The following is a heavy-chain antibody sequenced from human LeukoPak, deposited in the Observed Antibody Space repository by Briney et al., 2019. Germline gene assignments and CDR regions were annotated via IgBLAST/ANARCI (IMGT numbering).Heavy chain of an antibody. CDR2: INPNSGGT. CDR3: ARVGPPKGYDFWSGYGF. Sequence: ASVKVSCKASGYTFTGYYMHWVRQAPGQGLEWMGWINPNSGGTNYAQKFQGRVTMTRDTSISTAYMELSRLRSDDTAVYYCARVGPPKGYDFWSGYGFWGQGTLVTVSS. CDR1: GYTFTGYY. D-gene: IGHD3-3*01. V-gene: IGHV1-2*02. J-gene: IGHJ4*02.